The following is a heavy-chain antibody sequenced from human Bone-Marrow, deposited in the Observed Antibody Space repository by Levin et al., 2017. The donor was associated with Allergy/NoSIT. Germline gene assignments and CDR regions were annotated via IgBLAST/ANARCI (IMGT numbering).Heavy chain of an antibody. CDR2: IYYSGST. V-gene: IGHV4-61*01. J-gene: IGHJ3*02. Sequence: SETLSLTCTVSGGSVSSGSYYWSWIRQPPGKGLEWIGYIYYSGSTNYNPSLKSRVTISVDTSKNQFSLKLSSVTAADTAVYYCARQYDYGGDDAFDIWGQGTMVTVSS. CDR1: GGSVSSGSYY. CDR3: ARQYDYGGDDAFDI. D-gene: IGHD4-23*01.